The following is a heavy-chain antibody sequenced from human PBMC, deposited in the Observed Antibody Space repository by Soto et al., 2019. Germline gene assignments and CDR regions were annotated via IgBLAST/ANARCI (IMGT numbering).Heavy chain of an antibody. Sequence: QAQLVQSGPEVKKPGASVKVSCKASGYRFTSYGISWVRQAPGQGLEWLGWISAYDDNTKYAQTLQGRVSMSTDTSTNXAXMXXRSRRSDDTAMYYCARGGYYDSSGSRNYHYYGMNVWGQGTTVTVSS. CDR3: ARGGYYDSSGSRNYHYYGMNV. D-gene: IGHD3-22*01. CDR2: ISAYDDNT. V-gene: IGHV1-18*01. CDR1: GYRFTSYG. J-gene: IGHJ6*02.